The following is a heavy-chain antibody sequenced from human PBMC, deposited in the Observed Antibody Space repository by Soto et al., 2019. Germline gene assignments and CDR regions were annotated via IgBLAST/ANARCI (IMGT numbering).Heavy chain of an antibody. CDR1: GYNFNSYT. CDR2: ISAYNGNT. V-gene: IGHV1-18*01. Sequence: QVQLVQSGAEVKKPGASVKVSCKASGYNFNSYTISWVRQAPGQGLEWMGRISAYNGNTNYAQKLQGRVTMTTDTSTSTAYTELRSLRSDDTAVYHWARVVVALGHWFDPWGQGTLVTVSS. D-gene: IGHD2-15*01. CDR3: ARVVVALGHWFDP. J-gene: IGHJ5*02.